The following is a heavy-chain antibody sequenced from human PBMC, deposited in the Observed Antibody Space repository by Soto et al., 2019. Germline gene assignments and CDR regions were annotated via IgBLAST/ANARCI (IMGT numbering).Heavy chain of an antibody. CDR1: GFTFRSFT. CDR3: TRGASRDSSARGWFDP. CDR2: ISSNSAYI. V-gene: IGHV3-21*01. Sequence: GGSLRLSCAASGFTFRSFTMNWVRQAPGKGLEWVSTISSNSAYIYYTDALRGRFTISRDNAKNSLHLQMNSLRAEDTAVYYCTRGASRDSSARGWFDPWGPGTLVTVSS. J-gene: IGHJ5*02. D-gene: IGHD6-13*01.